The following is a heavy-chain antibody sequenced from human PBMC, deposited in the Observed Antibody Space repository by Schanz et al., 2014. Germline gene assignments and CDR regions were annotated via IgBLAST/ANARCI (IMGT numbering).Heavy chain of an antibody. Sequence: QVQLVQSGAEVQKPGASVMLSCKTSGYSFNLFVVSWVRQAPGQGLEWMGWMNPKSGNTGYAQKFQGRVTMSRTTPISTAYMELSRLRSDDTAVYYCARDIQYHYDTSGPVGAFDIWGQGTVVTVSS. CDR3: ARDIQYHYDTSGPVGAFDI. CDR1: GYSFNLFV. J-gene: IGHJ3*02. D-gene: IGHD3-22*01. CDR2: MNPKSGNT. V-gene: IGHV1-8*01.